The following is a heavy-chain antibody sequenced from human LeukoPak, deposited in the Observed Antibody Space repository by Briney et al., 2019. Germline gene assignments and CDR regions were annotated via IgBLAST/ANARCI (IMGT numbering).Heavy chain of an antibody. Sequence: ASVKVSCKASGYTFTSYHVSWVRQAPGQGLEWMGWIRANNGNTKYAQKFQGRVTMTRNTSISTAYMELSSLRSEDTAVYYCARGPKIGAAAAYFDYWGQGTLVTVSS. CDR1: GYTFTSYH. D-gene: IGHD6-13*01. V-gene: IGHV1-8*02. CDR3: ARGPKIGAAAAYFDY. CDR2: IRANNGNT. J-gene: IGHJ4*02.